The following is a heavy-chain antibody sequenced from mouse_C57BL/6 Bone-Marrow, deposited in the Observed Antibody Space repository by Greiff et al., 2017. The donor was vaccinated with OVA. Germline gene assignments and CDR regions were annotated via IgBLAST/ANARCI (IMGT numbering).Heavy chain of an antibody. CDR2: IDPSDSYT. CDR3: ARRLLPYAMDY. CDR1: GYTFTSYW. D-gene: IGHD2-13*01. Sequence: VQLQQPGAELVMPGASVKLSCKASGYTFTSYWMHWVKQRPGQGLAWIGEIDPSDSYTNYNQKFKGKSTLTVDKSSSTAYMQLSSLTSEDSAVYYCARRLLPYAMDYWGQGTSVTVSS. V-gene: IGHV1-69*01. J-gene: IGHJ4*01.